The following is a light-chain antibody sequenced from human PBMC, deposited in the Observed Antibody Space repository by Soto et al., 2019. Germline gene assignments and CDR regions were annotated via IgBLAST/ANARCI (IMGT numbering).Light chain of an antibody. V-gene: IGKV1-12*01. CDR3: QQTNNFPYT. CDR2: AAS. J-gene: IGKJ2*01. CDR1: HVISSW. Sequence: DIQMTQSPSSVSASVGDRVTITCRASHVISSWLAWYQQKPGKAPKLLIYAASRLQSGVPSRFSGSESGADFTLTISSLQPADVATYYCQQTNNFPYTFGQGTKLEIK.